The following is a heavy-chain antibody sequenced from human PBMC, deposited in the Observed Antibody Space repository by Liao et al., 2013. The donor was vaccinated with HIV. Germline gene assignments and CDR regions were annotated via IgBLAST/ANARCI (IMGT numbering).Heavy chain of an antibody. Sequence: QLQLQESGPGLVKPSQTLSLTCTVSGGSISSGSYYWTWIRQPAGGNWSGLGVSYQRNHQLQPLLEGRVTISLDPSKNQFSLKLYSATAADTAVYFCATFETYYDYARGAFDIWGQGTVVTVSS. CDR3: ATFETYYDYARGAFDI. V-gene: IGHV4-61*02. CDR2: SYQRNH. J-gene: IGHJ3*02. CDR1: GGSISSGSYY. D-gene: IGHD3-16*01.